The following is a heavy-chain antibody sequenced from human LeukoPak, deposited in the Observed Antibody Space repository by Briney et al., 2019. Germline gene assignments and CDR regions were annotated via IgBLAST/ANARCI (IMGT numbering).Heavy chain of an antibody. CDR1: GGTFSSYA. D-gene: IGHD3-10*01. CDR3: ASSITNSGGGDY. J-gene: IGHJ4*02. V-gene: IGHV1-69*04. Sequence: SVKVSCKASGGTFSSYAISWVRQAPGQGLEWMGRIIPILGIANYAQKFQGRVTIPADKPTSTAYMELSSLRSEYTAVYYCASSITNSGGGDYWGQGTLVTVSS. CDR2: IIPILGIA.